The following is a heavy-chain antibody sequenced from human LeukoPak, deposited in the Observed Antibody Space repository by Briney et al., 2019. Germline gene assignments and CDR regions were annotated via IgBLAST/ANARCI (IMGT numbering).Heavy chain of an antibody. V-gene: IGHV3-21*01. CDR1: GFTFSSYE. J-gene: IGHJ4*02. D-gene: IGHD6-13*01. CDR2: ISSSSSYI. Sequence: TGGSLRLSCAASGFTFSSYEMNWVRQAPGKGLEWVSSISSSSSYIYYADSVKGRFTISRDNAKNSLYLQMNSLRAEDTAVYYCARVMVAAAGTGFDYWGQGTLVTVSS. CDR3: ARVMVAAAGTGFDY.